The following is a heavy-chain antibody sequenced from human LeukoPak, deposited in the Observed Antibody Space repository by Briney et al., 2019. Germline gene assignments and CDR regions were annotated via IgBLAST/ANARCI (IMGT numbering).Heavy chain of an antibody. V-gene: IGHV3-13*01. D-gene: IGHD4-17*01. Sequence: PGGSLRLSCAASGFSFSSYDMHWVRQGTGKGLEWVSGIGIPGDTYYPGSVKGRFTISRDNSKNTLYLQMNSLRAEDTAVYYCAKDLDYGADWGQGTLVTVSS. CDR2: IGIPGDT. J-gene: IGHJ4*02. CDR3: AKDLDYGAD. CDR1: GFSFSSYD.